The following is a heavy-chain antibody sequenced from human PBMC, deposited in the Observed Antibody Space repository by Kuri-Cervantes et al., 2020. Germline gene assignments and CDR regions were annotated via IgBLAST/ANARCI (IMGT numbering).Heavy chain of an antibody. Sequence: ASVKVSXXASGGXFSSYAISWVRQAXXQGLXWMGXXNPSGGSTSYAQKFQGXVTMTRDTSASTAYMXXXSLRSEDTXXXYCARTYSSXWQHDYWGQGTLVTVSS. J-gene: IGHJ4*02. CDR3: ARTYSSXWQHDY. CDR1: GGXFSSYA. V-gene: IGHV1-46*01. CDR2: XNPSGGST. D-gene: IGHD6-13*01.